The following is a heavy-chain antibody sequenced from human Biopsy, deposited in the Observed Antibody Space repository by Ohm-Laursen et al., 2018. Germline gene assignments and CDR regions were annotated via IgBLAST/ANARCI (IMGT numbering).Heavy chain of an antibody. V-gene: IGHV1-2*02. D-gene: IGHD2-8*01. CDR2: INCKTGAT. CDR1: SYTLTDYN. Sequence: SVEVSCKASSYTLTDYNIHWMRQAPGQGLEWLGYINCKTGATNYAQKFQGTVTMTRDTSISTAYLALGSLRSADTAIYYCARDPLNGHKHFDYWGQGSLVTVSS. CDR3: ARDPLNGHKHFDY. J-gene: IGHJ4*02.